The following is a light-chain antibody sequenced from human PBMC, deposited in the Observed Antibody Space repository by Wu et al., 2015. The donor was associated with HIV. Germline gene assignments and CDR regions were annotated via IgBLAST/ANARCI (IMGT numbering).Light chain of an antibody. CDR1: QSVSSY. J-gene: IGKJ4*01. Sequence: EIVMTQSPATLSVSPGEGVTLSCRASQSVSSYLAWYQQTPGQAPRLLIYGASTRATGVPARFSGSGSGTDFTLTISSLEPEDFAVYYCQQRSNWPRLTFGGGTKVEIK. CDR3: QQRSNWPRLT. CDR2: GAS. V-gene: IGKV3-11*01.